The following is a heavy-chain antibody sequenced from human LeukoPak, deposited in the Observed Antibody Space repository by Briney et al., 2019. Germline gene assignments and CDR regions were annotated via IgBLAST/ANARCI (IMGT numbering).Heavy chain of an antibody. Sequence: SETLSLTCTVSGGSISSYYWSWIRQPPGKGLEWIGYIYYSGSTNYNPSLKSRVTISVDTSKNQFSLKLSSVTAADTAVYYCAGGRGSYYGSLFDYWGQGTLVTVSS. D-gene: IGHD1-26*01. J-gene: IGHJ4*02. CDR3: AGGRGSYYGSLFDY. CDR1: GGSISSYY. V-gene: IGHV4-59*01. CDR2: IYYSGST.